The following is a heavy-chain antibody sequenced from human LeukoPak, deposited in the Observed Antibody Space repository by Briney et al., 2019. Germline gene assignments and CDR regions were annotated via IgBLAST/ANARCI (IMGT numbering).Heavy chain of an antibody. Sequence: GGSLRLSCAASGFTFSGHYMSWIRQAPGKGLEWLSHIGISGETSYNADSVKGRFTTSRDDGKSTLYLQMNSLRVEDTAVYYCTRYGDSANKVDFWGQGTLVTVSS. CDR3: TRYGDSANKVDF. CDR1: GFTFSGHY. CDR2: IGISGETS. V-gene: IGHV3-11*01. D-gene: IGHD7-27*01. J-gene: IGHJ4*02.